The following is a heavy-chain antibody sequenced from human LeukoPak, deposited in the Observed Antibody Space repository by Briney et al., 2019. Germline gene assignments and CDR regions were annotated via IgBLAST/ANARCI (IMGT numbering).Heavy chain of an antibody. D-gene: IGHD6-13*01. Sequence: GGSLRLSCAASGFPLSSYAMSWVRQVPGKGLHWVSSISGSGTNTYYADFLKGRFTISRDNSKNSLYLQMNSLRAEDTAVYYCARVWSPPYTSTWPDYFDYWGQGTLVTVSS. CDR3: ARVWSPPYTSTWPDYFDY. V-gene: IGHV3-23*01. CDR1: GFPLSSYA. J-gene: IGHJ4*02. CDR2: ISGSGTNT.